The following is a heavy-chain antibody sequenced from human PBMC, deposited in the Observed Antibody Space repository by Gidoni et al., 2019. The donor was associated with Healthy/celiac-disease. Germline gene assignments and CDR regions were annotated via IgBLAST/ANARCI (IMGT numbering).Heavy chain of an antibody. D-gene: IGHD6-19*01. CDR1: GFTFSSYG. Sequence: EVQLVESGGGLVQPGGSLRLSCAASGFTFSSYGMSWVRQAPGKGLEWVANIKQDGSEKYYVDSVKGRFTISRDNAKNSLYLQMNSLRAEDTAVYYCAREDGVAGNYGMDVWGQGTTVTVSS. V-gene: IGHV3-7*01. J-gene: IGHJ6*02. CDR2: IKQDGSEK. CDR3: AREDGVAGNYGMDV.